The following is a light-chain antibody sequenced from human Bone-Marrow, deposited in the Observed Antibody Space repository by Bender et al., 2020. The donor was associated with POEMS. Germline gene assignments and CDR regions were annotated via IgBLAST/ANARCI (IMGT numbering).Light chain of an antibody. CDR2: DVT. J-gene: IGLJ2*01. V-gene: IGLV2-14*01. Sequence: QSALTQPASVSGSPGQSITISCTGTSSDVGAYNYVSWYQQHPGKAPKLMIYDVTNRPSGVSNRFSGSKSGNTASLTISGLQAEDEADSYCSSYTTRTTVVFGGGTKLTVL. CDR3: SSYTTRTTVV. CDR1: SSDVGAYNY.